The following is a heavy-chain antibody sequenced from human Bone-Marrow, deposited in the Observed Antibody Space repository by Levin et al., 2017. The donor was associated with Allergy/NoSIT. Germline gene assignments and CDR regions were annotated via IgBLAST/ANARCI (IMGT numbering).Heavy chain of an antibody. CDR3: ARDRQAVPYWYFDL. CDR2: ISSSSHYI. CDR1: GFTFSTYS. V-gene: IGHV3-21*01. D-gene: IGHD6-6*01. J-gene: IGHJ2*01. Sequence: GGSLRLSCAASGFTFSTYSMHWVRQAPGKGLEWVSSISSSSHYIFYADSVEGRFTISRDNARNSLSLQMNSLTADDTAIYFCARDRQAVPYWYFDLWGRGTLVAVSS.